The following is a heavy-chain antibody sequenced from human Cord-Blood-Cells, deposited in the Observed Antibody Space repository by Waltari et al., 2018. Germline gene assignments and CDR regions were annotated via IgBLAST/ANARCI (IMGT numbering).Heavy chain of an antibody. V-gene: IGHV3-48*01. Sequence: EVQLVESGGGLVQPGGSLRLSCAASGFTFSSYSMNWVRQAPGKGLEWVSYISRSSSTIYYADSVKGRFTIARDNAKNSLYLQRNSLRAEDTAVYYCARDEPLSGSYYYYYGMDVWGQGTTVTVSS. D-gene: IGHD1-26*01. CDR1: GFTFSSYS. CDR2: ISRSSSTI. J-gene: IGHJ6*02. CDR3: ARDEPLSGSYYYYYGMDV.